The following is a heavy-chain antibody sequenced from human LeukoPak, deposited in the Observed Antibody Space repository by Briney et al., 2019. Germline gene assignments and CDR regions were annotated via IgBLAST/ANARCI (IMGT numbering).Heavy chain of an antibody. D-gene: IGHD5-18*01. V-gene: IGHV4-34*01. CDR2: INHSGST. CDR1: GGSFSGYY. Sequence: SETLSLTCAVYGGSFSGYYWSWIRQPPGKGLEWIGEINHSGSTNYNPSLKSRVTISVDTSKSQFSLKLSSVTAADTALYYCAREGSGYSYGLGYWGQGSLVTVSS. J-gene: IGHJ4*02. CDR3: AREGSGYSYGLGY.